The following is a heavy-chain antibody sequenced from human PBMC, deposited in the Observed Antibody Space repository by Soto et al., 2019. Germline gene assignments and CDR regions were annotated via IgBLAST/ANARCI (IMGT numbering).Heavy chain of an antibody. CDR3: AKNCGGDCYTNFDF. CDR1: GFTFSSYA. CDR2: IGGSGGTT. Sequence: VGSLRLSCAASGFTFSSYAMSRVRQTPGMGLEWVSAIGGSGGTTYYADSVKGRFTISRDNSKNTLYLQMNSLRAEDTAVYYCAKNCGGDCYTNFDFWGQGTLVTVSS. V-gene: IGHV3-23*01. J-gene: IGHJ4*02. D-gene: IGHD2-21*02.